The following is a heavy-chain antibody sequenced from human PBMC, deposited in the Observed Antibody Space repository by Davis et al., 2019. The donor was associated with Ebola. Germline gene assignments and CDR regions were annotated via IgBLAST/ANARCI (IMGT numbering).Heavy chain of an antibody. J-gene: IGHJ3*02. CDR1: GFTFGSYV. Sequence: PGGSLRLSCAASGFTFGSYVMHWVRQPPGKGLAWVSRISHDGTVTTYADSVKGRFTISRDNAKNSLYLQMNSLRDEDRAVYHCARGIGGAVTPPHAFHIWGQGAMVTVSS. V-gene: IGHV3-74*03. CDR2: ISHDGTVT. CDR3: ARGIGGAVTPPHAFHI. D-gene: IGHD1-26*01.